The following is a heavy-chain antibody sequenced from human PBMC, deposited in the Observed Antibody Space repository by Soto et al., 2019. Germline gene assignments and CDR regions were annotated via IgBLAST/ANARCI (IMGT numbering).Heavy chain of an antibody. D-gene: IGHD3-22*01. CDR3: ARGDYYDTSESFADAFDV. CDR2: IKQDGSEK. J-gene: IGHJ3*01. Sequence: GGSLRLSCEASGFTFSSEWMSWVRQAPGKGLEWVANIKQDGSEKYYVDSVKGRFTISRDNAKNSLHLQMNSLRAEDTAVYYCARGDYYDTSESFADAFDVWGLGTLVTVSS. CDR1: GFTFSSEW. V-gene: IGHV3-7*05.